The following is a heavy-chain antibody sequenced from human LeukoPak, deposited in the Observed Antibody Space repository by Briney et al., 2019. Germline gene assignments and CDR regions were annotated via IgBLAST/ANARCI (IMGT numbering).Heavy chain of an antibody. CDR2: IYIRGST. D-gene: IGHD3-16*01. J-gene: IGHJ4*02. CDR1: GASISSYY. V-gene: IGHV4-4*08. CDR3: ARIPSLGRYYFDY. Sequence: SETLSLTCSVSGASISSYYWNWIRQPPGKGLEWIGNIYIRGSTNYNPSLKSRVTISVDTSKNQFSLKLSSVTAADTAVYYCARIPSLGRYYFDYWGQGTLVTVSS.